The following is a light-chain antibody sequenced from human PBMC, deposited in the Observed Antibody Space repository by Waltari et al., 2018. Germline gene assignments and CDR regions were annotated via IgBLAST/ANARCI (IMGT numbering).Light chain of an antibody. J-gene: IGLJ2*01. Sequence: QSVLTQPPSVSGAPGQRVTHCCTGSSSNIVTTSDVSLYQQLPGTAPKLLIYGNKNRPAGVPDRFSGSKSGTSASLAITGLQAEDEADYYCQSYDSSLSRVVFGGGTKLTVL. CDR1: SSNIVTTSD. CDR3: QSYDSSLSRVV. CDR2: GNK. V-gene: IGLV1-40*01.